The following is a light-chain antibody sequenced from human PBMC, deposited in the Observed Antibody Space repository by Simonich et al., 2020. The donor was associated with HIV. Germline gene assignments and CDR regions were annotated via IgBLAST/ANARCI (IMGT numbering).Light chain of an antibody. CDR3: SSYTSGNTWV. V-gene: IGLV2-14*02. Sequence: QSALTQPASVSGSPGQSITISCTGTSSDVGNYNLVSWYQQHPGKAPKLMIYDVNKRPSGVSNRFSASKSGNTASLTISGLQAEDEADYYCSSYTSGNTWVFGGGTKLTVL. CDR2: DVN. CDR1: SSDVGNYNL. J-gene: IGLJ3*02.